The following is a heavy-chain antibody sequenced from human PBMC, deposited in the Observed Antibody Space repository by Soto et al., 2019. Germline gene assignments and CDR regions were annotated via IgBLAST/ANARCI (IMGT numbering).Heavy chain of an antibody. Sequence: GGSLRLSCAASGFTFSSYGMHWVRQAPGKGLEWVAVIWYDGSNKYYADSVKGRFTISRDNSKNTLYLQMNSLRAEDTAVYYCARGCLECGRPNAEDIAFDIWGQGTMVTVSS. CDR2: IWYDGSNK. D-gene: IGHD1-26*01. CDR1: GFTFSSYG. CDR3: ARGCLECGRPNAEDIAFDI. J-gene: IGHJ3*02. V-gene: IGHV3-33*01.